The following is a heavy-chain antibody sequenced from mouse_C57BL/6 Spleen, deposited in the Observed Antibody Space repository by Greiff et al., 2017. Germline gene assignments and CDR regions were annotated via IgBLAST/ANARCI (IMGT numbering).Heavy chain of an antibody. V-gene: IGHV1-18*01. CDR1: GYTFTDYN. D-gene: IGHD2-5*01. Sequence: VQLKQSGPELVKPGASVKIPCKASGYTFTDYNMDWVKQSHGKSLEWIGDINPNNGGTIYNQKFKGKATLTVDKSSSTAYMELRSLTSEDTAVYYCARDSNYGLFAYWGQGTLVTVSA. J-gene: IGHJ3*01. CDR3: ARDSNYGLFAY. CDR2: INPNNGGT.